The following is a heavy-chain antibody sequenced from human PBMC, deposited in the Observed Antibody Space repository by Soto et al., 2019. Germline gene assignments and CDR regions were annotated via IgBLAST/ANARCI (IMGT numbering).Heavy chain of an antibody. Sequence: QVQLVQSGAEVKKPGASVKVSCKASGYTFTSYGISWVRQAPGQGLEWMGWISAYNGNTNYAQKLQGRVTMTTDTSKHTAYMDLRRLISDDTAVYYCGLFRRSPAYYGMDVWGQGTTVTVSS. J-gene: IGHJ6*02. V-gene: IGHV1-18*01. D-gene: IGHD2-15*01. CDR1: GYTFTSYG. CDR3: GLFRRSPAYYGMDV. CDR2: ISAYNGNT.